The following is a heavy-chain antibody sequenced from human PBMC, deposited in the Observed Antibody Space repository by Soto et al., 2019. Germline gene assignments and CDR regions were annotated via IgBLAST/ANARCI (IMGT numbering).Heavy chain of an antibody. CDR1: GYTFTSYA. D-gene: IGHD3-10*01. V-gene: IGHV1-3*01. CDR2: INAGNGNT. J-gene: IGHJ4*02. Sequence: QVQLVQSGAEVKKPGASMKVSCKASGYTFTSYAMHWVRQAPGQRLEWMGWINAGNGNTKYSQKFQGRVTITRDTAASTAYMEVSSLRCEDTAVYYGARVIRGSSFDYWGQGTLVTVSS. CDR3: ARVIRGSSFDY.